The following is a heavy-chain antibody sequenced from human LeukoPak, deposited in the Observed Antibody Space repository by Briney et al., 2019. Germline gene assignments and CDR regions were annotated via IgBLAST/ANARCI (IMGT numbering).Heavy chain of an antibody. D-gene: IGHD2-21*02. V-gene: IGHV3-23*01. Sequence: GGSLRLSCEASGFTFNNYALAWVRQSPGKGLEWVSGITGSGGHTYYAHSVKGRFTISRDNSKNTLYLQMYSLRAEDTAVYYCTKDLTDFHYYTDVWGKGTTVIVSS. J-gene: IGHJ6*03. CDR1: GFTFNNYA. CDR3: TKDLTDFHYYTDV. CDR2: ITGSGGHT.